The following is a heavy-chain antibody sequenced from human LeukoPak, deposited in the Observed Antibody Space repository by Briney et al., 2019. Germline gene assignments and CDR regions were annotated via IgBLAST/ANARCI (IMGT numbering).Heavy chain of an antibody. CDR3: AHIQREMVTTKYYFDY. Sequence: SGPTLVNPTQTLTLTCTFSGSSLSTSGVGVGWIRQPPGKALEWLALIYWYDGQHYSPSLKSRLTITKDTSKNQVALTMTNMGPVDTATYYCAHIQREMVTTKYYFDYWGQGTLVTVSS. CDR1: GSSLSTSGVG. D-gene: IGHD5-24*01. CDR2: IYWYDGQ. J-gene: IGHJ4*02. V-gene: IGHV2-5*01.